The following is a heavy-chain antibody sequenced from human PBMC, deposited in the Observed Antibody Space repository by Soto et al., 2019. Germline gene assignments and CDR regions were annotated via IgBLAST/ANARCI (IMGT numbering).Heavy chain of an antibody. CDR1: GYTFRDYG. D-gene: IGHD3-22*01. J-gene: IGHJ4*02. V-gene: IGHV1-18*01. CDR3: ARDRGVLIVRTPHLDD. CDR2: IYGYNGHT. Sequence: QIHLVQSAVEVKKPGASVKVSCKTSGYTFRDYGITWVRQAPGQGLEWVGWIYGYNGHTNYAQKFQDRVTMTTDTSTNTAYMELRSLTSDDTAVYYCARDRGVLIVRTPHLDDWGQGTLVTVSS.